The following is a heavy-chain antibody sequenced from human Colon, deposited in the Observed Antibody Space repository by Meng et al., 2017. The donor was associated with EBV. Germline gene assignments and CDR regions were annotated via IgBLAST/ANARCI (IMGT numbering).Heavy chain of an antibody. Sequence: QGSVPGLVKPSETLSLTCTVSGGSVSSGSYYWSWIRQPPGKGLEWIGYIYYSGSTNYNPSLQSRVTISVDMSKNQFSLKLSSVTAADTAVYYCARSVYSSGWYGAYYFDYWGQGTLVTVSS. D-gene: IGHD6-19*01. CDR3: ARSVYSSGWYGAYYFDY. V-gene: IGHV4-61*01. CDR2: IYYSGST. J-gene: IGHJ4*02. CDR1: GGSVSSGSYY.